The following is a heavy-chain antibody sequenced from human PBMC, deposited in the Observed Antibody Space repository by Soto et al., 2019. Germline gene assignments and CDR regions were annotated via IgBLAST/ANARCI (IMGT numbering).Heavy chain of an antibody. Sequence: PSETLSLTCTVSGGSISSYYWSWIRQPAGKGLEWIGRIFTSGSTNYNPSLKSRVTMSVDTSKNQFSLKLSSVTAADTAVYYCARDKGRITNYYYGMDVWGQGTTVTVSS. CDR3: ARDKGRITNYYYGMDV. V-gene: IGHV4-4*07. D-gene: IGHD1-20*01. CDR2: IFTSGST. J-gene: IGHJ6*02. CDR1: GGSISSYY.